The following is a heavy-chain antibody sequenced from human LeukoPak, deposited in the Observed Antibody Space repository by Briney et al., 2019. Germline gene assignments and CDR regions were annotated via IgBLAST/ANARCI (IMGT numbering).Heavy chain of an antibody. CDR2: IYYSGST. CDR3: ARGPGPFDY. Sequence: SETLSLTCSVSGASISSYYWSWIRHRPGKGLEWIGYIYYSGSTNYNPSLKSRVTISVDTSKNQFSLKLSSVTAADTAVYYCARGPGPFDYWGQGTLVTVSS. J-gene: IGHJ4*02. V-gene: IGHV4-59*01. CDR1: GASISSYY.